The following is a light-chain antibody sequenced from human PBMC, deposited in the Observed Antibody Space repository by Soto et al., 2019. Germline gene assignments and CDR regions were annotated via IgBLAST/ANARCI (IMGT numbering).Light chain of an antibody. CDR3: QQYHKWPPWT. CDR1: QSVRSN. CDR2: ETS. J-gene: IGKJ1*01. Sequence: EIVMTQSPATLSVSPGERATLSCRASQSVRSNLAWYQQKPGQAPRLLIYETSIRATGIPARFSGSGSGTEFTLTISSLQSEDFAVYYCQQYHKWPPWTFGQGTKVEIK. V-gene: IGKV3-15*01.